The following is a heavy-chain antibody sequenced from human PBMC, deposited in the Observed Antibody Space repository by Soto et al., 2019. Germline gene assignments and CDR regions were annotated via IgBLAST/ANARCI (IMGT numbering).Heavy chain of an antibody. CDR1: GFTFSSHW. D-gene: IGHD6-19*01. CDR2: IRGDGSST. Sequence: EVQLVESGGGLVQPGGSLRLSCVGSGFTFSSHWMHWVRQTPGKGPVWVSRIRGDGSSTAYAESVRGRFAISRDNAKNTLDLQMNNLTAEDSAVYFWAREIIAVMAAIRWFDPWGLGTQVTGSS. CDR3: AREIIAVMAAIRWFDP. V-gene: IGHV3-74*01. J-gene: IGHJ5*02.